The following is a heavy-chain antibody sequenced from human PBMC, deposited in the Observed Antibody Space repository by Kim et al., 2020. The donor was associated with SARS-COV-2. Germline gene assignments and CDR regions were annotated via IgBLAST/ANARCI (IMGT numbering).Heavy chain of an antibody. CDR2: IDWDDDK. CDR3: ARNRFYRIFGVEGYYMDV. D-gene: IGHD3-3*01. V-gene: IGHV2-70*11. J-gene: IGHJ6*03. CDR1: GFSLSTSGMC. Sequence: SGPTLVNPTQTLTLTCTFSGFSLSTSGMCVSWIRQPPGKALEWLARIDWDDDKYYSTSLKTRLTISKDTSKNQVVLTMTSMDPVDTATYYCARNRFYRIFGVEGYYMDVWGKGTTVTVSS.